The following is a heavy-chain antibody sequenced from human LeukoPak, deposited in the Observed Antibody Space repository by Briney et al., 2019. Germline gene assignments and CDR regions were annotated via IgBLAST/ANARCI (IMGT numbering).Heavy chain of an antibody. CDR3: ARERILDYYYGMDV. CDR2: IRYDGSNK. V-gene: IGHV3-30*02. D-gene: IGHD3-9*01. CDR1: GFTFSSYG. J-gene: IGHJ6*02. Sequence: GGSLRLSCAASGFTFSSYGMHWVRQAPGKGLEWVAFIRYDGSNKYYADSVKGRFTISRDNSKNTLYLQMNSLRAEDTAVYYCARERILDYYYGMDVWGQGTTVTVSS.